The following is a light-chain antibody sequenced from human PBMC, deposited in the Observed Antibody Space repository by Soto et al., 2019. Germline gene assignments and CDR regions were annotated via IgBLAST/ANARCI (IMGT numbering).Light chain of an antibody. Sequence: QSVLTQPRSVSGSPGQSVTIPCTGSSTDVSSYNSVSWYQQYPGRAPKCLIYDVHKRPSGVPERFSGSKSGNTASLTISGLQVDDEADYYCCSYAGRDTWVFGGGTKLTVL. CDR2: DVH. V-gene: IGLV2-11*01. J-gene: IGLJ3*02. CDR3: CSYAGRDTWV. CDR1: STDVSSYNS.